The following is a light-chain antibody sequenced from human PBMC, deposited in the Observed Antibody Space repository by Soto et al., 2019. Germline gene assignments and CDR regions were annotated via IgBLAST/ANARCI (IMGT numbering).Light chain of an antibody. CDR3: QQYNNWPRT. J-gene: IGKJ2*01. CDR1: QSVSSN. V-gene: IGKV3-15*01. CDR2: GAS. Sequence: EIVMTQSPATLSVSPGERATLSCRASQSVSSNLAWYQQKPGQAPRLLIYGASIRATGIPARFSGSGSGTEFTLPISSLQSDDFAAYYCQQYNNWPRTFGQGTKLEIK.